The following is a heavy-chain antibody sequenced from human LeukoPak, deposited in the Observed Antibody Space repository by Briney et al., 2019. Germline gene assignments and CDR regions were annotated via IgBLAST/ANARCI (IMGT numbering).Heavy chain of an antibody. V-gene: IGHV3-9*01. J-gene: IGHJ4*02. CDR2: ISWNSGSI. D-gene: IGHD6-13*01. CDR3: AREEVGSSWYFDGY. CDR1: GFTFDDYA. Sequence: GGSLRLSCAASGFTFDDYAMHWVRQAPGKGLEWVSGISWNSGSIGYADSVKGRFTISRDNAKNSLYLQMNSLRAEDTAVYYCAREEVGSSWYFDGYWGQGTLVTVSS.